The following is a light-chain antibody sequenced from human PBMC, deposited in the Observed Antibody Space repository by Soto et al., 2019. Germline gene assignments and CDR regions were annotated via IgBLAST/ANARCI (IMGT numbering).Light chain of an antibody. J-gene: IGLJ1*01. V-gene: IGLV2-14*01. CDR1: SSDVGAYNS. CDR3: SSYTSSSSYV. Sequence: QSVLTQPASVSGSPGQSIAISCNGTSSDVGAYNSVSWYQQYPGKAPKLMIHDVSNRPSGVSDRFSGSKSGNTASLTISVLQAEDEADYYCSSYTSSSSYVFGSVTKVTVL. CDR2: DVS.